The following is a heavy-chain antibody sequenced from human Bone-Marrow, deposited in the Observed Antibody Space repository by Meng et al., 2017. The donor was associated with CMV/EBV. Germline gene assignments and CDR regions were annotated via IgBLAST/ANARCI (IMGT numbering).Heavy chain of an antibody. V-gene: IGHV3-48*04. CDR1: GFTFSSYS. CDR3: ARDRKDCSSTDCYLGMDV. CDR2: ISPSSGTI. J-gene: IGHJ6*02. Sequence: GALRLSCAASGFTFSSYSMNWVRQAPGKGLEWISFISPSSGTIYYADSVKGRFTISRDNAKDSLYLQMNSLRAEDTAVYFCARDRKDCSSTDCYLGMDVWGQGTTVTVSS. D-gene: IGHD2-2*01.